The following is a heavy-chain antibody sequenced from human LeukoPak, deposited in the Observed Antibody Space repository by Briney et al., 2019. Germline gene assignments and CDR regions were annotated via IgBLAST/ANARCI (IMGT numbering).Heavy chain of an antibody. J-gene: IGHJ4*02. V-gene: IGHV1-8*01. CDR1: GYTFTSYD. Sequence: ASVKVSCKASGYTFTSYDINWVRQATGQGLEWMGWMNPNSGNTGYAQKFQGRVTMTRNTSISTAYMELSRLRSDDTAVYYCARFYDFWSGYYLDYWGQGTLVTVSS. CDR3: ARFYDFWSGYYLDY. CDR2: MNPNSGNT. D-gene: IGHD3-3*01.